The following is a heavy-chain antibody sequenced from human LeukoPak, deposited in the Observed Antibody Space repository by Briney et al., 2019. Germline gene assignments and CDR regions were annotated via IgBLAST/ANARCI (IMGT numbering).Heavy chain of an antibody. CDR3: AIENDEILSGKPVVFDI. Sequence: GGSLRLSFAASGFTFSSYWMSWVRQAPGKGLEWVANIKQDGSEKYYVDSVKGRFTISRDNAKNSLYLQMNSLRAEDTAVYYCAIENDEILSGKPVVFDIWGQKTKVTVSS. J-gene: IGHJ3*02. CDR2: IKQDGSEK. CDR1: GFTFSSYW. D-gene: IGHD3-9*01. V-gene: IGHV3-7*01.